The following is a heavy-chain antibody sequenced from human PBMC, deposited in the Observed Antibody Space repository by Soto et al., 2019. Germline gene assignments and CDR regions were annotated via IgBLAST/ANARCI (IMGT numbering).Heavy chain of an antibody. CDR2: IYKSATT. J-gene: IGHJ5*01. V-gene: IGHV4-30-4*01. Sequence: PSETLSLTCSVSGDSISNLDYFWCWIRQPPGQALEYIGYIYKSATTYYNPSFESRVAISVDTSKSQFSLNVTSVTAADTAVYFCARGRYCLTGRCFPNWFDSWGQGALVTVSS. D-gene: IGHD7-27*01. CDR3: ARGRYCLTGRCFPNWFDS. CDR1: GDSISNLDYF.